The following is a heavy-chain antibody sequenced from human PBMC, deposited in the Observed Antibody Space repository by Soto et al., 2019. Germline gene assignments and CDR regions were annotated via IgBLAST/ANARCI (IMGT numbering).Heavy chain of an antibody. CDR3: AHRHGDFGFSFGY. V-gene: IGHV2-5*01. Sequence: QITLQESGPTLVKPPQTLTLTCIFSGFSLSTSCESVGWLRQLPVKALEWLTLSYWHDDRRYSPSLKSRLIITKDNSKNRVVVTMTNMDTVNTATYYCAHRHGDFGFSFGYWVQVTMVTV. CDR1: GFSLSTSCES. J-gene: IGHJ4*02. D-gene: IGHD4-17*01. CDR2: SYWHDDR.